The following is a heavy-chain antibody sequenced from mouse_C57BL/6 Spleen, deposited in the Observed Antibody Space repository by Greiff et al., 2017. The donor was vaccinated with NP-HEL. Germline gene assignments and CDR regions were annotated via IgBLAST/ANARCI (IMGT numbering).Heavy chain of an antibody. Sequence: QVQLQQPGAELVKPGASVKMSCKASGYTFTSYWITWVKQRPGQGLEWIGDIYPGSGSTKYNEKFKSKATLTVDTSSSTAYMQLSSLTSEDSAVYYCARSVNDYDSRFAYWGQGTLVTVSA. J-gene: IGHJ3*01. CDR1: GYTFTSYW. CDR2: IYPGSGST. CDR3: ARSVNDYDSRFAY. D-gene: IGHD2-4*01. V-gene: IGHV1-55*01.